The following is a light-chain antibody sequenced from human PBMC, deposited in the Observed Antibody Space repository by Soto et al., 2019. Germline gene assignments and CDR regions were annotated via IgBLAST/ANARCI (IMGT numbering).Light chain of an antibody. V-gene: IGKV1-17*01. CDR1: QVITND. CDR2: AAS. Sequence: IPMTQSPSSLSASVGDRLSITCRASQVITNDLGWYQQKPGKAPKRLIYAASTLQSGVPSRFCGSGSGTEFTHTISSLQREDVATYYCLQLNTYPWTFGQGTKVDI. J-gene: IGKJ1*01. CDR3: LQLNTYPWT.